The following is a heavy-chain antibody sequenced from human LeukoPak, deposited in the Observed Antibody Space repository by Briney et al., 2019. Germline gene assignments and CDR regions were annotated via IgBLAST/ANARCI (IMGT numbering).Heavy chain of an antibody. CDR3: ARDKGTDSGGFGAFVI. J-gene: IGHJ3*02. D-gene: IGHD6-19*01. CDR1: GGSISSYY. CDR2: IYASGST. Sequence: PSETLSLTCTVSGGSISSYYWSWTRQPAGKGLEWIGRIYASGSTNYNPSLKSRVTLSVDTSQHQFSLKLSSVTAGGAAVYDCARDKGTDSGGFGAFVICGQETMVTVSP. V-gene: IGHV4-4*07.